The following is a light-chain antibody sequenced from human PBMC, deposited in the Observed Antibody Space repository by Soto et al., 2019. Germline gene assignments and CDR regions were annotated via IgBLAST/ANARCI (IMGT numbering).Light chain of an antibody. CDR2: GAS. V-gene: IGKV3-20*01. Sequence: EIVLTQSPGPLSLSPGERATLSCRASQSVSNNYLAWYQQKPGQAPRLLIYGASNRATGIPDRFSGSGSGTDFTLSINRLEPEDFAVFYCQQYGSLPFTFGPGTKVDI. CDR3: QQYGSLPFT. CDR1: QSVSNNY. J-gene: IGKJ3*01.